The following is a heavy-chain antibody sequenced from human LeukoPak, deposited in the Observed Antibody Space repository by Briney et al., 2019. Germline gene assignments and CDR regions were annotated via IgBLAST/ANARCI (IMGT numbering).Heavy chain of an antibody. Sequence: GGSLRLSCAASGFTFSSYAMHWVRQAPGKGLEWVAVISYDGSNKYYADSVKGRFTISRDNSKNTLYLQMNRLRAEDTAVYYCARDEGTMVRGVIRSFDYWGQGTLVTVSS. CDR1: GFTFSSYA. CDR2: ISYDGSNK. J-gene: IGHJ4*02. CDR3: ARDEGTMVRGVIRSFDY. D-gene: IGHD3-10*01. V-gene: IGHV3-30*04.